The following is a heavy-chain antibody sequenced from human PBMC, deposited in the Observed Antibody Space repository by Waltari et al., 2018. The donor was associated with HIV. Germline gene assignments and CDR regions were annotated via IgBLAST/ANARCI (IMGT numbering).Heavy chain of an antibody. CDR3: VRLNPAVAGSAPDGLNYAVDV. D-gene: IGHD6-19*01. CDR2: IYPDDSDT. CDR1: GYTFTDYW. J-gene: IGHJ6*02. V-gene: IGHV5-51*01. Sequence: EVQLEQSGAELRKPGESLKISCKASGYTFTDYWIGWVRQMPGKGLEWMGIIYPDDSDTKYGPSFQGQVTISADKSNNIAYLQWSSLKSSDSVLYYCVRLNPAVAGSAPDGLNYAVDVWGQGTTVTVSS.